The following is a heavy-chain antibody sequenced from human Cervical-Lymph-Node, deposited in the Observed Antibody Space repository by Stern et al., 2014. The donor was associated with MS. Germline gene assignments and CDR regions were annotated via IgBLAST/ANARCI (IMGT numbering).Heavy chain of an antibody. V-gene: IGHV3-30-3*01. CDR3: AREECSGDSCRGMDV. Sequence: VQLVESGGGVVQPGRSLRLSCAASGFTFSDYAMHWVRQAPGKGLEWGAVISYDGSNKKYVDSVKGRFTISRDNSKNTLYVQMNSLRAEDTAVYYCAREECSGDSCRGMDVWGQGATVTVSS. CDR1: GFTFSDYA. CDR2: ISYDGSNK. D-gene: IGHD2-15*01. J-gene: IGHJ6*02.